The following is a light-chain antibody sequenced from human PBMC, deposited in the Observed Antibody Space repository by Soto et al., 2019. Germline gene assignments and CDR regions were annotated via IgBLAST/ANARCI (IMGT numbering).Light chain of an antibody. CDR2: DAS. V-gene: IGKV3-11*01. Sequence: EIVLTQSPATLSLSPGERATLSCKASQSVSSFLAWYQQKPGQAPRLLIYDASERATGIPARFSGSGSGTEFTPTISSLQPEDFATYYCQQSYSTLITFGQGTRLEIK. J-gene: IGKJ5*01. CDR3: QQSYSTLIT. CDR1: QSVSSF.